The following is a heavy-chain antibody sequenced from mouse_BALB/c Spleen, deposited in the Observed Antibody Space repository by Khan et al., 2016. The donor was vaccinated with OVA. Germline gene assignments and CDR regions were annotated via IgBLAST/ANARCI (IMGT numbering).Heavy chain of an antibody. V-gene: IGHV14-3*02. D-gene: IGHD2-3*01. Sequence: VQLKESGAELVKPGASVKLSCSASGFTIKDTYIHWMKQSPEQGLEWIGRIDPPNDDSKYGPKFPAKATLTAATSSNTAYLQLSSQTSENTAVYYGTTLYDNPFAFWGQGTLVSVSA. J-gene: IGHJ3*01. CDR2: IDPPNDDS. CDR3: TTLYDNPFAF. CDR1: GFTIKDTY.